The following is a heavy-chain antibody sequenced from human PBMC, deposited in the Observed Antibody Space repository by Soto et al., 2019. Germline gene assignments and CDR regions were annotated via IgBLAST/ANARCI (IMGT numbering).Heavy chain of an antibody. Sequence: GGSLRLSCAVSGFPFDSYSMSWVRQAPGQGLEWLASLSSGSFYIFHADSIRGRFTISRDDAKNLLFLQMNSLTIEDTATYYCAREANTIYAPHGLDVWGRGTAVTVSS. CDR1: GFPFDSYS. D-gene: IGHD3-3*01. CDR2: LSSGSFYI. CDR3: AREANTIYAPHGLDV. V-gene: IGHV3-21*01. J-gene: IGHJ6*02.